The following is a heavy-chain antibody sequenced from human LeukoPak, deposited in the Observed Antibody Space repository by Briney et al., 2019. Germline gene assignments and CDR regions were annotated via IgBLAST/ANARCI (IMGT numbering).Heavy chain of an antibody. CDR1: GFTFGDYA. CDR2: IRSKAYGGTT. CDR3: TGVRLAGWTTVVTEPSFDY. D-gene: IGHD4-23*01. J-gene: IGHJ4*02. V-gene: IGHV3-49*03. Sequence: GGSLRLSCTASGFTFGDYAMSWFRQAPGKGLEWVGFIRSKAYGGTTEYAASVKGRFTISRDDSKSIAYLQMNSLKTEDTAVYYCTGVRLAGWTTVVTEPSFDYWGQGTLVTVSS.